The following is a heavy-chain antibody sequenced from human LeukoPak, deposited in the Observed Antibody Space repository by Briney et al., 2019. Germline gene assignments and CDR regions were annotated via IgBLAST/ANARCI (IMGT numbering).Heavy chain of an antibody. CDR1: GFTFSSYW. V-gene: IGHV3-74*01. D-gene: IGHD2-21*02. Sequence: GGSLRLSCAASGFTFSSYWMHWVRQAPGKGLVWVSRINSDGSSTSYADSAKGRFTISRDNAKNSLYLQMNSLRAEDTAVYYCARDCGGDCYSDGSFGYWGQGTLVTVSS. J-gene: IGHJ4*02. CDR3: ARDCGGDCYSDGSFGY. CDR2: INSDGSST.